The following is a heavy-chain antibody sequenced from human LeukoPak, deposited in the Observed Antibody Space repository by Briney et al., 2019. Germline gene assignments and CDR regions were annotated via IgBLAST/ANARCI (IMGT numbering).Heavy chain of an antibody. D-gene: IGHD1-26*01. Sequence: PSETLSLTCAVYGGSFSGYYWSWVRQAPGKGLEWVSAISGSGGSTYYADSVKGRFTISRDNSKNTLYLQMNSLRAEDTAVYYCAKDQIVGATETTPFDYWGQGTLVTVSS. CDR3: AKDQIVGATETTPFDY. V-gene: IGHV3-23*01. CDR2: ISGSGGST. J-gene: IGHJ4*02. CDR1: GGSFSGYY.